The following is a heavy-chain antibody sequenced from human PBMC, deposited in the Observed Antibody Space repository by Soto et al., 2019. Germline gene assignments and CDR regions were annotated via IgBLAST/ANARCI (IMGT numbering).Heavy chain of an antibody. D-gene: IGHD3-3*01. V-gene: IGHV3-15*07. CDR3: FGSVSTGGGLSDY. Sequence: GGSLRLSCAASDISLSNAWMNWFRQAPGKGLEWVAHINRKTDGGTTDYTPPVKGRFTISRDDSKNILFLQMNSLKTEDTAIYYCFGSVSTGGGLSDYWGQGILVTVSS. CDR1: DISLSNAW. J-gene: IGHJ4*02. CDR2: INRKTDGGTT.